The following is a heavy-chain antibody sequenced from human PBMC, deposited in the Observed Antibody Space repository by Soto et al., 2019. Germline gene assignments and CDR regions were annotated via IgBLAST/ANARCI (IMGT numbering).Heavy chain of an antibody. J-gene: IGHJ4*02. D-gene: IGHD6-6*01. CDR3: ASRSGQLPYYFDY. V-gene: IGHV1-18*03. CDR1: GFTFTNYG. CDR2: ISASKGNT. Sequence: GASVKVSCKASGFTFTNYGITWLRQSPGQGLEWMGWISASKGNTNYAQKFQGRVTMTTDTSTSTAYMELRSLRSDDMAVYYCASRSGQLPYYFDYWGQGTQVTVSS.